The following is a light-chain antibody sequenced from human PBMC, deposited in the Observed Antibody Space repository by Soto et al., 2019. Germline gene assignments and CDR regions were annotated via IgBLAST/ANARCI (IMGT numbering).Light chain of an antibody. CDR3: QQYNNWPPLT. V-gene: IGKV3-15*01. CDR2: GAS. CDR1: QSVSSN. Sequence: EIERTQAPETQTVSLGGSGTLYYRASQSVSSNLAWYQQKPGQAPRLLIYGASTRATGIPARFSGSGSGTVFTLTISCLQAVDSAVSCCQQYNNWPPLTFGPGTRLEIK. J-gene: IGKJ5*01.